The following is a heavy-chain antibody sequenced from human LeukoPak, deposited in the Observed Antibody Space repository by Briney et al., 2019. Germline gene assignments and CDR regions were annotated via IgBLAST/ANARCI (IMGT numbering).Heavy chain of an antibody. CDR1: GYTFTGYY. CDR2: INPNSGGT. D-gene: IGHD3-10*01. Sequence: ASVKVSCKASGYTFTGYYMHWVRQAPGQGLAWMGWINPNSGGTNYAQKFQGRVTMTRDTSISTAYMELSRLRSDDTAVYYCARGPHYYGSGSGDYWGQGTLVTVSS. J-gene: IGHJ4*02. CDR3: ARGPHYYGSGSGDY. V-gene: IGHV1-2*02.